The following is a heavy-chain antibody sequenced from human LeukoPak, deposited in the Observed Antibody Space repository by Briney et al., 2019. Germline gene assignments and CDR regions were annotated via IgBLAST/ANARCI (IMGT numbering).Heavy chain of an antibody. V-gene: IGHV4-39*01. J-gene: IGHJ6*02. D-gene: IGHD2-2*03. Sequence: SETLSLTCTVSGGSISSSSYYWGWIRQPPGKGLEWIGRIYYSGSTYYNPSLKSRVTISVDTSKNQFSLKLSSVTAADTAVYYCARQEGKVDIVVVPAARKPPGSYYYGMDVWGQGTTVTVSS. CDR3: ARQEGKVDIVVVPAARKPPGSYYYGMDV. CDR1: GGSISSSSYY. CDR2: IYYSGST.